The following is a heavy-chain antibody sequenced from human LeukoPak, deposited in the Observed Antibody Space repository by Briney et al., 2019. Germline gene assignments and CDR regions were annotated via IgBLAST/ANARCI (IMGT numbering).Heavy chain of an antibody. CDR2: IYYSGST. Sequence: SETLSLTCTVSGGSISSSSYYWGWIRQPPGKGLEWIGSIYYSGSTYYNPSLKSRVTISVDTSKNQFSLKLSSVTAADTAVYYCARFPGPLYYFDHWGQGTLVTVSS. V-gene: IGHV4-39*01. CDR1: GGSISSSSYY. J-gene: IGHJ4*02. CDR3: ARFPGPLYYFDH.